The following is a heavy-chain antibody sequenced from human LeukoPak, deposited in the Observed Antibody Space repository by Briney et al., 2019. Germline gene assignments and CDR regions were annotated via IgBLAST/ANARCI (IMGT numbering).Heavy chain of an antibody. D-gene: IGHD1-26*01. Sequence: SETLSLTCTVSGGSISSSSYYWGWIRQPPGKGLEWIGYISYTGSTNYNPSLKSRVTISVDTSKNQFSLKLSSVTAADTAVYYCARVVGTLSAWAFDIWGQGTMVTVSS. J-gene: IGHJ3*02. CDR2: ISYTGST. CDR3: ARVVGTLSAWAFDI. CDR1: GGSISSSSYY. V-gene: IGHV4-61*05.